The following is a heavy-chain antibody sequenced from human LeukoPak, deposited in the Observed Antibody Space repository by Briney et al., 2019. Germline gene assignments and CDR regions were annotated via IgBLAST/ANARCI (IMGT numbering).Heavy chain of an antibody. CDR3: ARDPLGIAAAGTFFDY. V-gene: IGHV3-23*01. D-gene: IGHD6-13*01. CDR2: ISGNGGGA. CDR1: GFTFSNYA. Sequence: PGGSLRLSCAASGFTFSNYAMSWVRQAPGKGLEWVSAISGNGGGAYYADSVKGRFTISRDNSKNTLYLQMNSLRAEDTAVYYCARDPLGIAAAGTFFDYWGQGTLVTVSS. J-gene: IGHJ4*02.